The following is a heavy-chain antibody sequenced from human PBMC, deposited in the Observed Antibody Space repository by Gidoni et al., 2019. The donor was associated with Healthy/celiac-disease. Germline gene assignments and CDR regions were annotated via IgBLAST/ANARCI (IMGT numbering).Heavy chain of an antibody. CDR1: GFTVSSNY. CDR2: IYSGGST. J-gene: IGHJ6*02. CDR3: ARASLLAAGYYYGMDV. D-gene: IGHD6-13*01. V-gene: IGHV3-53*01. Sequence: EVQLVESGVGLIQPGGSLRLSCAASGFTVSSNYMSWVRQAPGKGLEWVSVIYSGGSTYYADSVKGRFTISRDNSKNTLYLQMNSLRAEDTAVYYCARASLLAAGYYYGMDVWGQGTTVTVSS.